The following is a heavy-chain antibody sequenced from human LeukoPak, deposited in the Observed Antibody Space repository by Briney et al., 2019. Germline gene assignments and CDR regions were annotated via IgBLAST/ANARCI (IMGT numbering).Heavy chain of an antibody. V-gene: IGHV1-18*01. D-gene: IGHD4-17*01. CDR3: ARAEDDYGDPYSFDY. CDR2: ISAYNGNT. CDR1: GYTFTSYG. Sequence: ASVKVSCKASGYTFTSYGICWVRQAPGQGLEWMGWISAYNGNTNYAQKLQGRVTMTTDTSTSTAYVELRSLRSDDTAVYYCARAEDDYGDPYSFDYWGQGTLVTVSS. J-gene: IGHJ4*02.